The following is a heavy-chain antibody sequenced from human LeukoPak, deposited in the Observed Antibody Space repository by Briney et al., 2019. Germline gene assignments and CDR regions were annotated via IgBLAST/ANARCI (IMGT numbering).Heavy chain of an antibody. CDR1: GFTFSTYS. Sequence: PGGSLRLSCVASGFTFSTYSMNSVRQAPGKGLEWVSYIGRSTGTIYYADSVKGRFSISRDNAKDSLYLQMNSLRAEDTAIYYCVRNGEYAFNLWGQGTMVTVSS. J-gene: IGHJ3*01. D-gene: IGHD4-17*01. CDR3: VRNGEYAFNL. V-gene: IGHV3-48*01. CDR2: IGRSTGTI.